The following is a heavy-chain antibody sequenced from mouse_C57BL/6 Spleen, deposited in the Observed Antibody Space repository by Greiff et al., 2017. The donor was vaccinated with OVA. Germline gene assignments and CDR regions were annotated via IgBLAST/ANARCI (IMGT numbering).Heavy chain of an antibody. CDR2: IDPSDSYS. Sequence: QVQLQQPGAELVMPGASVKLSCKASGYTFTSYWMHWVKQRPGQGLEWIGEIDPSDSYSNYNQKFKGKSTLTVDKSSSTAYMQLSSLTSEDSAVYYCARGAPDGYYGYWGQGTTLTVSS. D-gene: IGHD2-3*01. CDR1: GYTFTSYW. V-gene: IGHV1-69*01. CDR3: ARGAPDGYYGY. J-gene: IGHJ2*01.